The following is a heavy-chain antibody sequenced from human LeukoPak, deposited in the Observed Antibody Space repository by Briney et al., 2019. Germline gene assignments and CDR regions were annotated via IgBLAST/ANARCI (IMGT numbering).Heavy chain of an antibody. D-gene: IGHD2-2*01. CDR1: GYTFTSYG. V-gene: IGHV1-18*01. CDR2: ISAYNGNT. J-gene: IGHJ5*02. CDR3: AREDCSSTSSYAWFDP. Sequence: GASVKVSCKASGYTFTSYGISWLRQAPGQGLEWMGWISAYNGNTNYAQKLQGRVTMTTDTSTSTAYMELRSLRSDDTAVYYCAREDCSSTSSYAWFDPWGQGTLVTVSS.